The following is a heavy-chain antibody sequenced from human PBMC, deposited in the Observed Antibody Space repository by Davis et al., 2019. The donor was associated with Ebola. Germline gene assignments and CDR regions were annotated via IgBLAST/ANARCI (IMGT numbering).Heavy chain of an antibody. D-gene: IGHD3-22*01. J-gene: IGHJ2*01. CDR1: GGSISSSSYY. Sequence: MPSETLSLTCTVSGGSISSSSYYWAWIRQPPGKGLEWIGSIYYSGSTYYNPSLKSRVTISVDTSKNQFSLKLSSVTAADTAVYYCARESGYYDSSGYRYFDLWGRGTLVTVSS. V-gene: IGHV4-39*07. CDR3: ARESGYYDSSGYRYFDL. CDR2: IYYSGST.